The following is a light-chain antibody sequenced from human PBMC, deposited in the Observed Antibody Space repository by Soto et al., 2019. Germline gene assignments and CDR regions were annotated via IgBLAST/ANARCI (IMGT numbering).Light chain of an antibody. CDR2: AAS. CDR3: QQLNTYPIT. V-gene: IGKV1-9*01. CDR1: QGISSY. J-gene: IGKJ5*01. Sequence: QLTQSPSSLSASEGDRIAITCRASQGISSYLAWYQKKPGKAPNLLIYAASTLQSGVPSRFSGSGSGTDFTLTISSLQPEDFATYYCQQLNTYPITFGQGTRLEIK.